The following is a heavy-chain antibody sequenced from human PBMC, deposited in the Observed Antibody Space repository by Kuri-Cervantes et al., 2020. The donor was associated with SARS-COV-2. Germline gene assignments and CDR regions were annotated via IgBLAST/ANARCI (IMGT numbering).Heavy chain of an antibody. V-gene: IGHV4-59*08. J-gene: IGHJ3*02. D-gene: IGHD4/OR15-4a*01. Sequence: ESLKISCTVSGGSISSYYWSWIRQPPGKGLEWIGYIYYSGSTYYNPSLKSRVTISVDTSKNQFSLKLSSVTAADTAVYYCAGTIMVQAFDIWGQGTMVTVSS. CDR1: GGSISSYY. CDR2: IYYSGST. CDR3: AGTIMVQAFDI.